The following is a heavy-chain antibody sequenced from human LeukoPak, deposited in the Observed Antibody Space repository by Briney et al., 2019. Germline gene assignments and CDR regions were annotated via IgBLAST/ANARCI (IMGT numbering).Heavy chain of an antibody. CDR1: GFTFSSYG. CDR3: AKDGTTVVTPNYYYYYYMDV. Sequence: GGSLRLSCAASGFTFSSYGMHWVRQAPGKGLEWVAVISYDGSNKYYADSVKGRFTISRDNSKNTLYLQMNSLRAEDTAVYYCAKDGTTVVTPNYYYYYYMDVWGKGTTVTISS. J-gene: IGHJ6*03. D-gene: IGHD4-23*01. CDR2: ISYDGSNK. V-gene: IGHV3-30*18.